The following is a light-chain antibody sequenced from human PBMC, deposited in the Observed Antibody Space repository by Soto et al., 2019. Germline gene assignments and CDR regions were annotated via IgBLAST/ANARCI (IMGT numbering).Light chain of an antibody. Sequence: EMVMTQSPATLSVSPGERATLSCRASQSVSSNLAWYQQKPGQAPRLIIYGASTRATGIPARFSGSGSGTEFRLPISSLQSEDSAGYYCQQYNNWPPMYTFGQGTKLEIK. CDR2: GAS. J-gene: IGKJ2*01. V-gene: IGKV3-15*01. CDR1: QSVSSN. CDR3: QQYNNWPPMYT.